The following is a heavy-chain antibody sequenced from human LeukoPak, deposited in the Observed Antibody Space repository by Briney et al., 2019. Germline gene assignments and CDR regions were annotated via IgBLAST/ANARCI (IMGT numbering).Heavy chain of an antibody. CDR3: ARDSIVRSSAYYSSPTFYAFDI. CDR2: IYYSGST. V-gene: IGHV4-59*01. J-gene: IGHJ3*02. D-gene: IGHD3-22*01. Sequence: ASETLSLTCTVSGGSISSYYWSWIRQPPGKGLEWIGYIYYSGSTNYNPSLKSRVTISVDTSKNQFSLKLSSVTAADTAVYYCARDSIVRSSAYYSSPTFYAFDIWGQGTMVTVSS. CDR1: GGSISSYY.